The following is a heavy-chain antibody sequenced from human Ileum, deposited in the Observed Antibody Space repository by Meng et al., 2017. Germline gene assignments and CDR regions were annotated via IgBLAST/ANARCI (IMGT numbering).Heavy chain of an antibody. CDR3: ARDRDSSGYYPY. Sequence: QVQLQESGPGLVKPSQTLSLTCTVSGGSISSGDYYWSWIRQPPGKGLEWIGYIYYSGSTYYNPSLKSRLTISVDTSKNQFSLKLSSVTAADTAAYYCARDRDSSGYYPYWGQGTLVTVSS. J-gene: IGHJ4*02. CDR2: IYYSGST. D-gene: IGHD3-22*01. CDR1: GGSISSGDYY. V-gene: IGHV4-30-4*01.